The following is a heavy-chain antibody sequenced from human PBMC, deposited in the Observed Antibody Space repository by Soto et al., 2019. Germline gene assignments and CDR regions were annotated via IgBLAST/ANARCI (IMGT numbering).Heavy chain of an antibody. CDR1: GFTVRSFD. D-gene: IGHD2-8*01. V-gene: IGHV3-13*01. J-gene: IGHJ4*02. Sequence: SMGLSSEASGFTVRSFDMSWFRQPTGKGLEWVSSIGTAGDTYYAVSVKGRFTISRDNAKNSLSLQMNSLRAGDMAVYFCAKSQERCTHFFGSWGQGTQVTVSS. CDR2: IGTAGDT. CDR3: AKSQERCTHFFGS.